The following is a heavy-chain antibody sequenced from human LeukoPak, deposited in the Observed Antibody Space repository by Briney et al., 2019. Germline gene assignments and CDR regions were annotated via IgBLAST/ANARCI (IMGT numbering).Heavy chain of an antibody. CDR1: GFTFSSYW. V-gene: IGHV3-74*01. J-gene: IGHJ4*02. D-gene: IGHD4-17*01. CDR3: ARRTPVREFDY. CDR2: INSDGSTT. Sequence: GGSLRLSCAASGFTFSSYWMHWVRQAPGKGLVWVSRINSDGSTTTYADSVRGRFTISRDNAKNTLYLQINSLRAEDTALYFCARRTPVREFDYWGQGTLVTVSS.